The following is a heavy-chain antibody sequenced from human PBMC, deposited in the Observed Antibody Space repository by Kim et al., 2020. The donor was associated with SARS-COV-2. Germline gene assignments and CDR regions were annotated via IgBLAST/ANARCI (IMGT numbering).Heavy chain of an antibody. J-gene: IGHJ4*02. CDR2: T. D-gene: IGHD4-4*01. Sequence: TYESTSLRRRVTVSVDTSKNQFSLRLTSVTAADTAVYYCARASGLKCLDYWGQGTLVTISS. V-gene: IGHV4-4*07. CDR3: ARASGLKCLDY.